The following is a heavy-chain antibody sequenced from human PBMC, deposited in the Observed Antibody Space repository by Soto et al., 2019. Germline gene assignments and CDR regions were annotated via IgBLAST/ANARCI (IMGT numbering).Heavy chain of an antibody. V-gene: IGHV5-51*01. D-gene: IGHD5-18*01. Sequence: GESLKISCKGSGHSFTNYWIGWVRQMPGKGLEWMGIIYPGDSDTRYSPSFQGQVTISADKSINTAYLQWSSLKASDTAMYYCARPRGYSYRYLPPDFDCWGQGTLVTVSS. J-gene: IGHJ4*02. CDR2: IYPGDSDT. CDR3: ARPRGYSYRYLPPDFDC. CDR1: GHSFTNYW.